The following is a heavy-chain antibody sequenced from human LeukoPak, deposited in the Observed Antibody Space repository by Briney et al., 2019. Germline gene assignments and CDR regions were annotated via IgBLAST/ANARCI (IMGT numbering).Heavy chain of an antibody. J-gene: IGHJ3*02. CDR2: IYYSGST. CDR3: ARQGNYYDSSGPPAFDI. D-gene: IGHD3-22*01. CDR1: GGSISSYY. Sequence: SETLSLTCTVSGGSISSYYWSWLRQPPGKGLEWLGYIYYSGSTNYNPSLKSRVTISVDTSKNQFSLTLSSVTAADTAVYYCARQGNYYDSSGPPAFDIGGQGTMVTVSS. V-gene: IGHV4-59*08.